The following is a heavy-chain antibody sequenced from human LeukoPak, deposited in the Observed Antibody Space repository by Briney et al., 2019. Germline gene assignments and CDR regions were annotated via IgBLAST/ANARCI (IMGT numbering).Heavy chain of an antibody. D-gene: IGHD3-22*01. CDR2: ISYSGTT. V-gene: IGHV4-39*07. J-gene: IGHJ2*01. CDR3: ARLLGSSGYAGDWYFDL. CDR1: GASISSSRYY. Sequence: SETLSLTCTVSGASISSSRYYWGWIRQPPGKGLEWIGSISYSGTTYYNPSLKSRVTISVDTSRNQFSLKLTSVTAADTAVYYCARLLGSSGYAGDWYFDLWGPGALVTVSS.